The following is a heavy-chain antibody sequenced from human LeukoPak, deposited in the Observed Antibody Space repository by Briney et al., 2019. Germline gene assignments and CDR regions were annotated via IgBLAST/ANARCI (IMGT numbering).Heavy chain of an antibody. CDR2: ISYHGSNK. Sequence: PGGSLRLSCAASGFTFSSYAMHWVRQAPGKGLEWVAVISYHGSNKYYADSVRGRFTISRDNSKNTLYLQMNSLRAEDTAVYYCARGLPGYSSGSYTFWYFDLWGRGTLVTVSS. J-gene: IGHJ2*01. CDR1: GFTFSSYA. D-gene: IGHD6-19*01. V-gene: IGHV3-30*04. CDR3: ARGLPGYSSGSYTFWYFDL.